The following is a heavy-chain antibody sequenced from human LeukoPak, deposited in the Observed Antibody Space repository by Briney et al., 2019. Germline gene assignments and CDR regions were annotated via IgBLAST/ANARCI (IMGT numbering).Heavy chain of an antibody. Sequence: GGSLRLSCVASGFTFNTHWVSWVRQAPGKGLEWVAIIKEDGSKSDYLGSVKGRFTNSRDNAKNSVFLQMNSLRAEDTAVYYCAPQTMILVLGGQGTLVTAAS. CDR1: GFTFNTHW. V-gene: IGHV3-7*01. CDR3: APQTMILVL. D-gene: IGHD3-22*01. CDR2: IKEDGSKS. J-gene: IGHJ4*02.